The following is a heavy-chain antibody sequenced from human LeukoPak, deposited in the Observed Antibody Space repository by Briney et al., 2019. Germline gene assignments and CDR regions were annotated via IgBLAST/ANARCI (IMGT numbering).Heavy chain of an antibody. CDR3: ANGRGVSSAPFDY. Sequence: GGSLRLSCAASGITFSSYGMKWVRQAPGKGLEWVSAISGSGGSTYYADSVKGRFTISRDNSENTLYLQMNSLRAEDTAVYYCANGRGVSSAPFDYWGQGTLVTVSS. J-gene: IGHJ4*02. CDR2: ISGSGGST. V-gene: IGHV3-23*01. CDR1: GITFSSYG. D-gene: IGHD6-25*01.